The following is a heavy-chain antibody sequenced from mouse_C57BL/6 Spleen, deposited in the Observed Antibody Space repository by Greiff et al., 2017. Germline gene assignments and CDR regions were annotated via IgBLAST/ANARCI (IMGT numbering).Heavy chain of an antibody. CDR2: IRNKANGYTT. D-gene: IGHD1-1*01. CDR1: GFTFTDYY. V-gene: IGHV7-3*01. J-gene: IGHJ4*01. CDR3: ARYGPGRYYEYYAMDY. Sequence: EVQLVESGGGLVQPGGSLSLSCAASGFTFTDYYMSWVRQPPGKALEWLGFIRNKANGYTTEYSASVKGRFTISRDNSQSILYLQMNALRAEDSATYYCARYGPGRYYEYYAMDYWGQGTSVTVSS.